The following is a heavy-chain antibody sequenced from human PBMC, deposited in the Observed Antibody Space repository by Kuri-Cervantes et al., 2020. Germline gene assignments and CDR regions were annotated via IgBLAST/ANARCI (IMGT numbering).Heavy chain of an antibody. CDR1: GFTFSRYG. CDR2: ISSGSSTI. V-gene: IGHV3-48*04. J-gene: IGHJ6*02. CDR3: ARGRTTVPYYYYGMDV. D-gene: IGHD4-17*01. Sequence: GESLKISCAASGFTFSRYGMNWVRQAPGKGLEWVSYISSGSSTIHYAEPVKGRFTISRDNAKNSLYLQMNSLRAEDTAVYYCARGRTTVPYYYYGMDVWGQGTTVTVSS.